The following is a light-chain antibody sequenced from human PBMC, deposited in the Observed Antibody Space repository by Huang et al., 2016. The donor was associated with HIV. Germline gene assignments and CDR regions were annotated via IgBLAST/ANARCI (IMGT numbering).Light chain of an antibody. CDR3: QQYNNWLA. V-gene: IGKV3-15*01. J-gene: IGKJ1*01. CDR2: GAS. CDR1: QTVNSN. Sequence: EIVMTQSPATLSVSPGGRATLSCRASQTVNSNLAWYQHKPGQAPRLLIYGASTRATGVPARFSGSGSGTKFTLTISSLQSEDFAVYYCQQYNNWLAFGQGTKVEIK.